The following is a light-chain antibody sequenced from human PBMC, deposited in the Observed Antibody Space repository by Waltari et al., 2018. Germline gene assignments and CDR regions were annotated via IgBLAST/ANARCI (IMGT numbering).Light chain of an antibody. V-gene: IGLV3-19*01. CDR3: SSRDIRGIQLL. Sequence: SSELTQDPAVSVALGQTVRITCQGDSLNSYYASWYQQRAGQAPLLVIYGKNKWPSGIPDRFSGSSLGDTSSLTITAARAEDEADYYCSSRDIRGIQLLFGGGTKLTVL. CDR2: GKN. CDR1: SLNSYY. J-gene: IGLJ3*02.